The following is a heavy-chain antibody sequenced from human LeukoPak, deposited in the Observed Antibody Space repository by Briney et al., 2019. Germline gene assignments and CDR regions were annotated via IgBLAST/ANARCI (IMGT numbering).Heavy chain of an antibody. CDR1: GFTFSSYS. CDR3: ARGNEAAAPTSFDY. D-gene: IGHD2-2*01. V-gene: IGHV3-21*01. Sequence: GGSLRLSCAASGFTFSSYSMNWVRQAPGKGLEWVSTISGRSSYIYYADSVKGRFTISRDNAKNSLYLQMDSLRAEDTAVYYCARGNEAAAPTSFDYWGQGTLVTVSS. J-gene: IGHJ4*02. CDR2: ISGRSSYI.